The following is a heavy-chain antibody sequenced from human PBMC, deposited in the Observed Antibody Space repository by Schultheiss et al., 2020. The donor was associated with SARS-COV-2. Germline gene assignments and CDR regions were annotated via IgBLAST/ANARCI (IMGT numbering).Heavy chain of an antibody. Sequence: GGSLRLSCAASGFTFSDYYMSWIRQAPGKGLEWVSYISSSGNTIYDADSVKGRFTISRDNAKDSLYLRLNSLRVEDTAAYYCARVSAGTFDYWGQGTLVTVSS. CDR2: ISSSGNTI. V-gene: IGHV3-11*01. J-gene: IGHJ4*02. D-gene: IGHD6-13*01. CDR3: ARVSAGTFDY. CDR1: GFTFSDYY.